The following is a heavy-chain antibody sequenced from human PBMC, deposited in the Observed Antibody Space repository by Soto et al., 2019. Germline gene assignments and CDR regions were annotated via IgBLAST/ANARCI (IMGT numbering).Heavy chain of an antibody. Sequence: EVQLLDSGGGLVQPGGSLRLSCAASGFSFSTYAMSWVRQAPGQGLEWVSSISFSGGTTYHADSVKGRFTISRDNSKNTLYLQMSSLRAEDTAIYFCTKEWAGDAFDVWGQGRMVTVSS. J-gene: IGHJ3*01. V-gene: IGHV3-23*01. CDR1: GFSFSTYA. CDR2: ISFSGGTT. D-gene: IGHD6-19*01. CDR3: TKEWAGDAFDV.